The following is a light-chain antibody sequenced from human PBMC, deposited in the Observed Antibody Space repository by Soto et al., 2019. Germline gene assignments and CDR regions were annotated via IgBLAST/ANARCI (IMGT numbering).Light chain of an antibody. Sequence: DIQTTQSPSSLSASVGDRGTINCRASQGLSKYLEWYQQKPGKVPKLLIYAASTYQSGVPSRYSGSGSGTHFSLTMSSLEPEDGETHHFQKGNSVPRTFSQGNKVPVK. CDR3: QKGNSVPRT. CDR1: QGLSKY. CDR2: AAS. J-gene: IGKJ1*01. V-gene: IGKV1-27*01.